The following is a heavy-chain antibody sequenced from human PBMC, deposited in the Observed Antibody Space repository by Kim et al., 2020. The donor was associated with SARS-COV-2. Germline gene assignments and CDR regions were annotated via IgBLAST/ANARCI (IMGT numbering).Heavy chain of an antibody. CDR1: GFSLSTSGVG. CDR3: AHRRSVTIFGVATGYFDY. CDR2: IYWDDDK. D-gene: IGHD3-3*01. Sequence: SGPTLVNPTQTLTLTCTFSGFSLSTSGVGVGWIRQPPGKALEWLALIYWDDDKRYSPSLKSRLTITKDTSKNQVVLTMTNMDPVDTATYYCAHRRSVTIFGVATGYFDYWGQGTLVTVSS. V-gene: IGHV2-5*02. J-gene: IGHJ4*02.